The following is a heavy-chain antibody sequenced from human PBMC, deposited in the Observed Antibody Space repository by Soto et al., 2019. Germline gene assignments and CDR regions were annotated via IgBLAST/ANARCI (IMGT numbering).Heavy chain of an antibody. V-gene: IGHV4-59*01. CDR3: ARDAGGPYDQ. CDR1: GAPITINY. CDR2: IYYSGST. Sequence: SETLSVTCTVSGAPITINYWSWIRQAPGKGLEWIGYIYYSGSTTYNPSLKSRVTMSADTSKDQFSLKLNSVTAADTAVYYCARDAGGPYDQWGPRILVTVSS. J-gene: IGHJ1*01. D-gene: IGHD2-15*01.